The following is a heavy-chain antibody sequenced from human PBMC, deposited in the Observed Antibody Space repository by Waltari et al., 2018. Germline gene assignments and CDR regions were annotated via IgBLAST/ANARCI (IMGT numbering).Heavy chain of an antibody. J-gene: IGHJ5*01. CDR2: IYTGGST. Sequence: EVQLVESGGGLIQPGGSLRLSCAASGFTVRNYMSWVRQAPGKGLEGVAVIYTGGSTDYADSVKGRFTISRDNSKNTLYLQMNSLRAEDTAVYYWATSMAVAGKGRGWFDSWGQGTLVTVSS. D-gene: IGHD6-19*01. V-gene: IGHV3-53*01. CDR1: GFTVRNY. CDR3: ATSMAVAGKGRGWFDS.